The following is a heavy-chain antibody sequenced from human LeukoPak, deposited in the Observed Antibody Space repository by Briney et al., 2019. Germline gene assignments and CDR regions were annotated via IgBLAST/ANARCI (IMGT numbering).Heavy chain of an antibody. CDR2: IYSGGST. CDR3: ASHQYYYDSSGSALNAFDI. D-gene: IGHD3-22*01. Sequence: GGSLRLSCAASGLTVSSNYMSWVRQAPGKGLEWVSVIYSGGSTYYADSVKGRFTISRDNSKNTLYLQMNSLRAEDTAVYYCASHQYYYDSSGSALNAFDIWGQGTMVTVSS. CDR1: GLTVSSNY. J-gene: IGHJ3*02. V-gene: IGHV3-53*01.